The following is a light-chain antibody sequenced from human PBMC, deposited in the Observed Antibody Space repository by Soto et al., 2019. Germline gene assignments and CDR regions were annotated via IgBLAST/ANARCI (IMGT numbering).Light chain of an antibody. CDR3: QHYNSYSEA. Sequence: DIQMTQSPSALSGSVGDRVTITRRASQTISSWLAWYQQKPGKAPKLLIYKASTLKSGVPSRFSGSGSGTEFTLTISSLQPDDFATYYCQHYNSYSEAFGQGTKVDIK. CDR2: KAS. J-gene: IGKJ1*01. CDR1: QTISSW. V-gene: IGKV1-5*03.